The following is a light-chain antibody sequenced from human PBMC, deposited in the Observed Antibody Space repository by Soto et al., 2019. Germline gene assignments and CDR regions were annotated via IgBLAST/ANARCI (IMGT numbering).Light chain of an antibody. J-gene: IGKJ1*01. Sequence: IVLTQSPGTLSLSPGERATLSCRASQSVDSNYLAWYQQKPGQAPRLLIYGASRRGTGIPDRFVGGGSGTDFTLPISRLEPEDFAVYYCQQYSSGMFGQGTKVEIK. V-gene: IGKV3-20*01. CDR3: QQYSSGM. CDR2: GAS. CDR1: QSVDSNY.